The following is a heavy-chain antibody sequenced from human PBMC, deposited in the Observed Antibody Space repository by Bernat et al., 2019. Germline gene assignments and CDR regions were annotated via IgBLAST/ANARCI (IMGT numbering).Heavy chain of an antibody. CDR1: GFTFSNYG. Sequence: QVQLVESGGGVVQPGRSLRLSCAASGFTFSNYGMHWVRQAPGKGLEWVAVISHDETYKYYADTVKSRFTISRDNCKNTLSLQMNSLRVEDTAVYYCAGDTNMVLSPWGQGTLVTVSS. V-gene: IGHV3-30-3*01. D-gene: IGHD3-10*01. CDR3: AGDTNMVLSP. J-gene: IGHJ4*02. CDR2: ISHDETYK.